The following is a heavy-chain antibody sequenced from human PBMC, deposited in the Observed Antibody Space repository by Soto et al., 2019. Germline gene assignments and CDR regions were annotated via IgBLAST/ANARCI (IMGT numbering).Heavy chain of an antibody. V-gene: IGHV3-7*01. CDR2: IKQDGSEK. D-gene: IGHD6-6*01. CDR3: ARKYSSSAAFDI. J-gene: IGHJ3*02. Sequence: GGSLRLSCAASGFTFRSYWMSWVRQAPGKGLEWVANIKQDGSEKYYVDSVKGRFTISRDNAKNSLYLQMNSLRAEDTAVYYCARKYSSSAAFDIWGQGTMVTVSS. CDR1: GFTFRSYW.